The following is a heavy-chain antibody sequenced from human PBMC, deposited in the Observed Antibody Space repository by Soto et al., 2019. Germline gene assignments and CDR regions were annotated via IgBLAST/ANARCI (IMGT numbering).Heavy chain of an antibody. V-gene: IGHV1-69*12. D-gene: IGHD3-3*01. CDR1: GGTFSSHA. CDR2: IIPIFCAT. J-gene: IGHJ4*02. CDR3: ARAPFYEFWSGYYREKYFDY. Sequence: QVQLVQSGSEVKKPGSSVKVSCKASGGTFSSHAISWVRQAPGQGLEWMGCIIPIFCATNYAQKFQGRVTITADESTATAYMELSSLRSEDTAVYYCARAPFYEFWSGYYREKYFDYWGRGSLVTVSS.